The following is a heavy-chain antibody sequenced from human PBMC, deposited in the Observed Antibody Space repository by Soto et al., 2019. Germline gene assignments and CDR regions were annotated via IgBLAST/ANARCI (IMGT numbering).Heavy chain of an antibody. CDR1: GYTFTSYY. CDR2: INPSGGST. V-gene: IGHV1-46*01. CDR3: ARDHCGGDCYPDHDAFDI. J-gene: IGHJ3*02. D-gene: IGHD2-21*02. Sequence: ASVKVSCKASGYTFTSYYMHWVRQAPGQGLEWMGIINPSGGSTSYAQKFQGRVTMTRDTSTSTVYMELSSLRSEDTAVYYCARDHCGGDCYPDHDAFDIWGQGTMVTVSS.